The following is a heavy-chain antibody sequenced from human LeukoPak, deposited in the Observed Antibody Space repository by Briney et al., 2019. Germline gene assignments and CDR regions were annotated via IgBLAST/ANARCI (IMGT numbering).Heavy chain of an antibody. D-gene: IGHD3-22*01. CDR1: GFTFSSYA. J-gene: IGHJ6*04. CDR2: ISGSCGST. Sequence: GGSLRLSCGASGFTFSSYAMSRVRQAPGEGLECVSAISGSCGSTYYADSVQGRFTISRDNSKNTLYLQMNSLRAEDTAVYYCAKGGVLYYYDSSGTTTFDVWGKGTTVTVSS. V-gene: IGHV3-23*01. CDR3: AKGGVLYYYDSSGTTTFDV.